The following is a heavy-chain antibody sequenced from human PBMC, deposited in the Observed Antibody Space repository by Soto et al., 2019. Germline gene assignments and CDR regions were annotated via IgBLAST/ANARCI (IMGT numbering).Heavy chain of an antibody. V-gene: IGHV4-34*01. Sequence: QVQLQQRGAGLLKPSETLSLTCVVDGESFSGYYWTWIRQPPGKGLEWIGEINDSGSTNHKPSLKSRVTKSIDTSKNQCSLNLRSVTAADTGVYYCAKGGRFPEARYYFLDVWGNGTTVTVSS. D-gene: IGHD3-3*01. CDR1: GESFSGYY. CDR2: INDSGST. J-gene: IGHJ6*03. CDR3: AKGGRFPEARYYFLDV.